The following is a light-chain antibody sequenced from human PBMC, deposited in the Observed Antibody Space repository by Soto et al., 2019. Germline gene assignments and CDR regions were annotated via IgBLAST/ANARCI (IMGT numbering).Light chain of an antibody. CDR3: QQFNSYPKLT. CDR1: QGISSA. J-gene: IGKJ4*01. V-gene: IGKV1-13*02. Sequence: AIQLSQSTSSLSASVGDRVTITCRASQGISSALAWYQQKPGKAPKLLIYDASSLESGVPSRFSGSGSGTDFTLTISSLQPEDFATYYCQQFNSYPKLTFGGGTKVDIK. CDR2: DAS.